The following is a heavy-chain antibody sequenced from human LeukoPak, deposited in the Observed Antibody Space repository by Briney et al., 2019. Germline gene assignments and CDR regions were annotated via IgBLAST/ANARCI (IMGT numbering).Heavy chain of an antibody. CDR2: IYYRGST. CDR3: ARTEVGYWFDP. CDR1: GGSISSSSFY. J-gene: IGHJ5*02. V-gene: IGHV4-39*01. Sequence: PSETLSLTCAVSGGSISSSSFYWAWIRQPPGKELEWIGSIYYRGSTSYKPSLRSQVTMSADLSKNQFSLRLNSMTAADTAVYYCARTEVGYWFDPWGQGTLVTVSS. D-gene: IGHD1-26*01.